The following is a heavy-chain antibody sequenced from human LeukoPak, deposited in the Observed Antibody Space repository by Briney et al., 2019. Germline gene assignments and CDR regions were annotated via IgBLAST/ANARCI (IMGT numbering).Heavy chain of an antibody. V-gene: IGHV3-33*01. D-gene: IGHD6-6*01. Sequence: PGRSLRLSCAASGFTFSSYGMHWVRQAPGKGLEWVALIWHDGSKKYYADSVKGRFTISRDNSKNTLYLQMNSLRAEDTAVYYCARESDSSSSLWGQGTLVTVSS. CDR1: GFTFSSYG. J-gene: IGHJ4*02. CDR2: IWHDGSKK. CDR3: ARESDSSSSL.